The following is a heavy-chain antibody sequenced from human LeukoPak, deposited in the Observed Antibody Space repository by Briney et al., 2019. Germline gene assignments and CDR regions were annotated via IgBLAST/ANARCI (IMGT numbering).Heavy chain of an antibody. CDR2: ISSSGNT. D-gene: IGHD3-3*01. CDR3: ARLGAGPAYYDFWSGYSSFYFDY. V-gene: IGHV4-39*02. CDR1: GVSISSSSYY. J-gene: IGHJ4*02. Sequence: SETLSLTCTVSGVSISSSSYYWGWIRQPPGKGLEWIGGISSSGNTYYNPSLKSRITISIDTSKNHFSLKLSSVSAADTAVYYCARLGAGPAYYDFWSGYSSFYFDYWGQGTLVTVSS.